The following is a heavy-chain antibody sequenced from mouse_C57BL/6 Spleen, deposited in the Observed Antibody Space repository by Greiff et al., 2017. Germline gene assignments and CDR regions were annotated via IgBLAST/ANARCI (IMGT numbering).Heavy chain of an antibody. CDR1: GYTFTSYW. CDR2: IDPSDSYT. CDR3: ARCGTTVEDWFAY. J-gene: IGHJ3*01. D-gene: IGHD1-1*01. V-gene: IGHV1-69*01. Sequence: QVQLQQPGAELVMPGASVKLSCKASGYTFTSYWMHWVKQRPGQGLEWIGEIDPSDSYTNYNQKFKGKSTLTVGKSSSTAYMQLSSLASEDSAVYYCARCGTTVEDWFAYWGQGTLVTVSA.